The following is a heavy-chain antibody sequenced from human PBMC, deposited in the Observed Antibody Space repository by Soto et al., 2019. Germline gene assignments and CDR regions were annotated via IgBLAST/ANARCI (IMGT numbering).Heavy chain of an antibody. D-gene: IGHD2-15*01. CDR1: GGSISSYY. CDR2: IYYSGST. J-gene: IGHJ3*02. CDR3: ARGAGWWDVSSAFDI. Sequence: SETLSLTCTVSGGSISSYYWSWIRQPPGKGLEWIGYIYYSGSTNYNPSLKSRVTISVDTSKNQFSLKLSSVTAADTAVYYCARGAGWWDVSSAFDIWGQGTMVTVSS. V-gene: IGHV4-59*01.